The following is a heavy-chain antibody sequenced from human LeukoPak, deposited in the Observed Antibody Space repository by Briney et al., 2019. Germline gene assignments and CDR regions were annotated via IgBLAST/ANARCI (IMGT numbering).Heavy chain of an antibody. CDR3: AREPYSSSWFDP. V-gene: IGHV4-4*07. CDR1: GGSISSYY. Sequence: PSETLSLTCTASGGSISSYYWSWIRQPAGKGLEWIGRIYTSGSTSYNPSLKSRVTMSVDTSKNQFSLKLSSVTAADTAVYYCAREPYSSSWFDPWGQGTLVTVSS. D-gene: IGHD6-13*01. J-gene: IGHJ5*02. CDR2: IYTSGST.